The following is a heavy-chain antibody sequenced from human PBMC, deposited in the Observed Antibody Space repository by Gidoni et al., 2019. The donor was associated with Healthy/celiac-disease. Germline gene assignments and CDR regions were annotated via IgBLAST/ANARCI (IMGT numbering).Heavy chain of an antibody. V-gene: IGHV4-39*01. CDR1: GGSLSSSSSY. Sequence: QLQLQESGPGLVKPSETLSLTCTVPGGSLSSSSSYWGWIRQPPGKGLEWIGSIYYSGSTYYNPSLKSRVTISVDTSKNQFSLKLSSVTAADTAVYYCARHEHYDFWSGYRPYYFDYWGQGTLVTVSS. D-gene: IGHD3-3*01. CDR3: ARHEHYDFWSGYRPYYFDY. CDR2: IYYSGST. J-gene: IGHJ4*02.